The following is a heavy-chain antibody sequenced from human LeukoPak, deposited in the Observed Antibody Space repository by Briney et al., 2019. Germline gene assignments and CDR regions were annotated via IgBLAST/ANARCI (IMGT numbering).Heavy chain of an antibody. D-gene: IGHD2-2*01. J-gene: IGHJ5*02. V-gene: IGHV1-8*01. CDR3: ARGGRTYCSSTSCYRGWFDP. CDR2: MNPNSGNT. Sequence: GASVKVSCKASGYTFTSYDINWVRQATGQGLEWMGWMNPNSGNTGYAQKFQGRVIMTRNTSISTAYMELSSLRSEDTAVYYCARGGRTYCSSTSCYRGWFDPWGQGTLVTVSS. CDR1: GYTFTSYD.